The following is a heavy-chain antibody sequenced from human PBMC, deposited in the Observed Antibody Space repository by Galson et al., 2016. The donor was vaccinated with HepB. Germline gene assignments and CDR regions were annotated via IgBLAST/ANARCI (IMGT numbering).Heavy chain of an antibody. V-gene: IGHV3-48*01. D-gene: IGHD1-1*01. CDR3: ARDHNWTNDC. CDR1: GFTFRSHS. Sequence: SLRLSCAASGFTFRSHSMNWVRQVPGKGLEWVSYINGASKAMYYADSVKGRFTISRDNAKSSVYLQMNSLSAEDTAVYYCARDHNWTNDCWGQGTLVTVSS. J-gene: IGHJ4*02. CDR2: INGASKAM.